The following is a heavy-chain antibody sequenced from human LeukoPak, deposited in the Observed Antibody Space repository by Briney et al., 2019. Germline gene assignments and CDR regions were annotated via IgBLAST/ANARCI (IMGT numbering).Heavy chain of an antibody. J-gene: IGHJ6*02. V-gene: IGHV4-59*08. CDR3: ARHEGIPAALFMLDV. Sequence: SETLSLTCTESGASISSPYWSWIRQSPGKGLVWIGYISDTGTTNYNPSLKSRVTISVDTAKNQFSLSMRSVTAADTAVYFCARHEGIPAALFMLDVWGQGTTVIVSS. CDR1: GASISSPY. CDR2: ISDTGTT. D-gene: IGHD2-2*01.